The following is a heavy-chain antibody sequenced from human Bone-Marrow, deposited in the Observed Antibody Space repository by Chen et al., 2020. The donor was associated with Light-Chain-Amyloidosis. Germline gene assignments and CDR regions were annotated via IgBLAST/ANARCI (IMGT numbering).Heavy chain of an antibody. CDR1: GGPISSYY. CDR2: IYYSGST. V-gene: IGHV4-59*01. CDR3: ARDTWGQRAAAGMNWYFDL. Sequence: QVQLQESGPGLVKPSETLSLTCTVSGGPISSYYWSWIRQPPGKGLEWIGYIYYSGSTNYNPSLKSRVTISVATSKNQCSLKLSSVTAADSAVYYCARDTWGQRAAAGMNWYFDLWGRGTLVTVSS. D-gene: IGHD6-13*01. J-gene: IGHJ2*01.